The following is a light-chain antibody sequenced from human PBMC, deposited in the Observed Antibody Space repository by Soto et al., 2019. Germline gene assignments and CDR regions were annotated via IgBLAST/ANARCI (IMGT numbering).Light chain of an antibody. V-gene: IGKV3-20*01. CDR2: GAS. J-gene: IGKJ1*01. CDR1: QSVSSSY. Sequence: EIVLTQSPGTLSLSPGEIATLYFSASQSVSSSYLAWYQQKAGQAPRLLIYGASSRATGIPDRFSGSGSGTDFTLTISRLEPEDFAVYYCQQYGSSPRTFGQGTKVDIK. CDR3: QQYGSSPRT.